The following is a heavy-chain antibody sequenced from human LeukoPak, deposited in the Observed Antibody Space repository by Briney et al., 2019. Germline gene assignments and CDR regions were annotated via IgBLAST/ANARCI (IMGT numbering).Heavy chain of an antibody. V-gene: IGHV1-69*05. CDR1: GGTFSSYA. CDR2: IIPVFGTA. CDR3: ARTDIVVVVAARMDAFDI. Sequence: SVKVSCKASGGTFSSYAISWVRQAPGQGLEWMGGIIPVFGTANYAQKFQGRVTITTDESTSTAYMELSSLRSEDTAVYYCARTDIVVVVAARMDAFDIWGQGTMVTVSS. J-gene: IGHJ3*02. D-gene: IGHD2-15*01.